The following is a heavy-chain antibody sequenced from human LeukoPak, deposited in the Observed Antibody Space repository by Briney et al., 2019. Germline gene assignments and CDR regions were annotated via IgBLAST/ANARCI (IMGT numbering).Heavy chain of an antibody. Sequence: SETLSLTCTVSGGSISSSSFYWGWIRQSPGTGLEWIGSIYDTGSTYYNPSLKSRVTISLDTSKNQFSLKLTSVTAADTAVYHCARLKGTNGVCYPDYWGQGTLVTVSS. D-gene: IGHD2-8*01. J-gene: IGHJ4*02. CDR3: ARLKGTNGVCYPDY. V-gene: IGHV4-39*01. CDR2: IYDTGST. CDR1: GGSISSSSFY.